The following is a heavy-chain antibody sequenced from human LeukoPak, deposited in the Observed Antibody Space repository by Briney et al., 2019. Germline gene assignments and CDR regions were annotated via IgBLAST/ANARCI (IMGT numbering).Heavy chain of an antibody. CDR3: AREKSCSSTSCPRGGYYYYMDV. CDR1: GGSISSYY. CDR2: IYYSGST. V-gene: IGHV4-59*01. Sequence: SETLSLTCTVSGGSISSYYWSWIRQPPGKGLEWMGYIYYSGSTNYNPSLKSRVTISVDTSKNQFSLKLSSVTAADTAVYYCAREKSCSSTSCPRGGYYYYMDVWAKGPRSPSP. D-gene: IGHD2-2*01. J-gene: IGHJ6*03.